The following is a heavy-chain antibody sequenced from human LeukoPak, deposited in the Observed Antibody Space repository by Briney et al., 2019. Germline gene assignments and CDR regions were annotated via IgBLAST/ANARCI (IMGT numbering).Heavy chain of an antibody. Sequence: SQTLSLTRTVSGGSISSGSHYWSWIRQPAGKGLEWIGRIYTSGSTNYNPSLKSRVTISVDTSKNQFSLKLSSVTAADTAVYYCASEAIGYYYGMDVWGQGTTVTVSS. CDR2: IYTSGST. V-gene: IGHV4-61*02. CDR3: ASEAIGYYYGMDV. J-gene: IGHJ6*02. CDR1: GGSISSGSHY. D-gene: IGHD3-22*01.